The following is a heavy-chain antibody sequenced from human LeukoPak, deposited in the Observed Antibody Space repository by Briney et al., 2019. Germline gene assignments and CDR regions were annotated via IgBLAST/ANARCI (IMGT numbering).Heavy chain of an antibody. Sequence: GGSLRLSCAASGFTFSGYAMSWVRQAPGKGLEWVSTITRGGAGTHYADSVKGRFTISRDNSKNTLYLRVNSLRAEDTAVYYCARDHPNCVGTDCLLFDYWGQGTLVTVSS. D-gene: IGHD2-21*01. CDR2: ITRGGAGT. J-gene: IGHJ4*02. CDR3: ARDHPNCVGTDCLLFDY. CDR1: GFTFSGYA. V-gene: IGHV3-23*01.